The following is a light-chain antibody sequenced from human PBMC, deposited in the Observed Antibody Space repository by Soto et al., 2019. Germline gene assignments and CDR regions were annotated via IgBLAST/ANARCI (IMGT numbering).Light chain of an antibody. V-gene: IGKV3-15*01. CDR3: QQYNNWPPWT. CDR1: QSVSSN. Sequence: EIVMTQSPATLSVSPGERATLSCRASQSVSSNLAWYRQKPGQAPRLLIYGASTRATGIPARFSGSGSGTEFTLTISSLQSEDFAVYYCQQYNNWPPWTLGQGTKVEIK. CDR2: GAS. J-gene: IGKJ1*01.